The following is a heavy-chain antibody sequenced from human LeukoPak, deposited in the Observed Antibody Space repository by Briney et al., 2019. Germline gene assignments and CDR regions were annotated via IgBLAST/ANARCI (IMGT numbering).Heavy chain of an antibody. CDR3: ARTELYIGYCSSTSCYIGWFDP. D-gene: IGHD2-2*02. V-gene: IGHV4-39*01. CDR2: IYYSGST. CDR1: GGSISSSSYY. Sequence: PSETLSLTCTVSGGSISSSSYYWGWIRQPPGKGLEWIGSIYYSGSTYYNPSLKSRVTISVDTSKNQFSLKLSSVTAADTAVYYCARTELYIGYCSSTSCYIGWFDPWGQGTLVTVSS. J-gene: IGHJ5*02.